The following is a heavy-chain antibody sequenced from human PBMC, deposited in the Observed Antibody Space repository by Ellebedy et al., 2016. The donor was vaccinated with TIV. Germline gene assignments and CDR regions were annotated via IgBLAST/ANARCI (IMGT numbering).Heavy chain of an antibody. CDR3: ASLPHYGDSGP. CDR1: GYSFIGFH. J-gene: IGHJ5*02. Sequence: AASVKVSCKASGYSFIGFHIYWVRQAPGQGLEWMGWINPNSGGTNYAQKFQGRVTMTTDTSISTAYMELSRLRSDDTAVYYCASLPHYGDSGPWGQGTLVTVSS. CDR2: INPNSGGT. V-gene: IGHV1-2*02. D-gene: IGHD4-17*01.